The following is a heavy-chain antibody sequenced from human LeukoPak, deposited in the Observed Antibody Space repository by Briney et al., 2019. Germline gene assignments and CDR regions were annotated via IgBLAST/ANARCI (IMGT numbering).Heavy chain of an antibody. CDR2: INWNGGST. Sequence: PGGSLRLSCAASGFTFDDYGMSWVRQAPGKGLEGVSGINWNGGSTSYADSVKGRFTISRDNAKNSLYLQMSSLRAEDTALYYCARDRSEYSYGYSYYYMDVWGKGTTVTVSS. CDR1: GFTFDDYG. CDR3: ARDRSEYSYGYSYYYMDV. D-gene: IGHD5-18*01. J-gene: IGHJ6*03. V-gene: IGHV3-20*04.